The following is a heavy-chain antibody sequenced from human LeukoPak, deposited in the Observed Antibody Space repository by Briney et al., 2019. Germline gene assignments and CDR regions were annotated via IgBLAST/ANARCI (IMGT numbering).Heavy chain of an antibody. V-gene: IGHV3-21*01. D-gene: IGHD3-10*01. Sequence: GGSLRLSCAASGFTFSSYSMNWVRQAPGKGLEWVSSISSSSSYIYYADSVKGRFTISRDNAKNSLYLQTNSLRAEDTAVYYCARDSREYYYGSGSYNYYYGMDVWGKGTTVTVSS. CDR2: ISSSSSYI. CDR3: ARDSREYYYGSGSYNYYYGMDV. CDR1: GFTFSSYS. J-gene: IGHJ6*04.